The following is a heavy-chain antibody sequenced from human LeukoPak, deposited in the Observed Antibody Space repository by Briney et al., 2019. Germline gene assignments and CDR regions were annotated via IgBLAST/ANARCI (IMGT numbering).Heavy chain of an antibody. CDR2: ISASGSRT. Sequence: PGGSLRLSCAASGFTFSTLDMSWVRQAPGKGLEWVSSISASGSRTYYADSVRGRFTISRDNSKNTLYLQMNSLRAEDTAVYYCAKEGFDSWGQGTLVTVSS. CDR3: AKEGFDS. V-gene: IGHV3-23*01. CDR1: GFTFSTLD. J-gene: IGHJ4*02.